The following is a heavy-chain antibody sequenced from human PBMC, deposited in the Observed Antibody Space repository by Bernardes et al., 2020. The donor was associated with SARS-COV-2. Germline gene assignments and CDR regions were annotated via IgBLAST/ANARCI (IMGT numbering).Heavy chain of an antibody. V-gene: IGHV3-23*01. Sequence: GGSLRLSCAASGFTFSSYAMTWVRQAPGKGLEWVSTISGSGGSTHYAGSVKGRFTISRDTSKNTLYLQMNSLRAEDTAVYYCARDPITIFGVVRKAYYYYGMDVWGQGTTVTVSS. CDR3: ARDPITIFGVVRKAYYYYGMDV. CDR2: ISGSGGST. CDR1: GFTFSSYA. J-gene: IGHJ6*02. D-gene: IGHD3-3*01.